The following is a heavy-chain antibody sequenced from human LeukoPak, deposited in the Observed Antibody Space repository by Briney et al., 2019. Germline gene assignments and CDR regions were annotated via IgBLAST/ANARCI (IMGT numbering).Heavy chain of an antibody. D-gene: IGHD3-22*01. J-gene: IGHJ3*02. CDR3: ARVLGYYDSSGYRTDAFDI. V-gene: IGHV3-21*01. Sequence: GGSLRLSCAASGFTFNSFGMHWVRQAPGKGLEWVSSISSSSSYIYYADSVKGRFTISRDNAKSSLYLQMNSLRAEDTAVYYCARVLGYYDSSGYRTDAFDIWGQGTMVTVSS. CDR2: ISSSSSYI. CDR1: GFTFNSFG.